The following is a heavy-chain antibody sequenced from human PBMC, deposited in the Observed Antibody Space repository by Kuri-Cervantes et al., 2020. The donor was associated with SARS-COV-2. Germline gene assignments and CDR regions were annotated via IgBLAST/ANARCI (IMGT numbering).Heavy chain of an antibody. J-gene: IGHJ5*02. CDR2: ISSSSSYI. Sequence: GGSLRLSCAASGFTFSSYAMHWVRQAPGKGLEWVSSISSSSSYIYYADSVKGRFTISRDNAKNSLYLQMNSLRAEDTAVYYCARDERYCSGGSCYSEAGNWFDPWGQGTLVTVSS. CDR1: GFTFSSYA. V-gene: IGHV3-21*01. CDR3: ARDERYCSGGSCYSEAGNWFDP. D-gene: IGHD2-15*01.